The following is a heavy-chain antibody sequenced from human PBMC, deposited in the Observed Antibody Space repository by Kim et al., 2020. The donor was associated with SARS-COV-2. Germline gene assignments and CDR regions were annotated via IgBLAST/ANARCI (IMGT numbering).Heavy chain of an antibody. D-gene: IGHD4-17*01. CDR2: IYTTGGT. J-gene: IGHJ4*02. CDR3: ARESNTVTDN. Sequence: SETLSLNCTVSGGSISSSYWSWFRQSAEKGLEWIGRIYTTGGTNYNPALKSRVSMSVDTSKNQVSLKVNYVTAADTAVYYCARESNTVTDNWGQGTLVTVSS. CDR1: GGSISSSY. V-gene: IGHV4-4*07.